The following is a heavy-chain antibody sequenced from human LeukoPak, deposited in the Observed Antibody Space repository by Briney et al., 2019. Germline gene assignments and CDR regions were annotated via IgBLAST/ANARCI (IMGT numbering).Heavy chain of an antibody. Sequence: VASVKVSCKASGYSFTDYDINWVRQATGQGLEWMGWMNPNTGNADYAQKFQGRVTMTRDTSISTAYMELSGLRSDDTAIYYCAGGWEPYDYWFDPWGQGTLVTVSS. V-gene: IGHV1-8*01. CDR1: GYSFTDYD. CDR2: MNPNTGNA. J-gene: IGHJ5*02. D-gene: IGHD5-12*01. CDR3: AGGWEPYDYWFDP.